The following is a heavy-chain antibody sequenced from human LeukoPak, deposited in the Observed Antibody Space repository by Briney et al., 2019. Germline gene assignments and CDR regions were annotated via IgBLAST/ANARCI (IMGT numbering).Heavy chain of an antibody. V-gene: IGHV4-59*01. D-gene: IGHD5-12*01. Sequence: SETLSLTCTVSGASITSYHWSWIRQPPGKGLEWIGYVYYGGSTNYNPSLKSRVSMSVDTSKNQFSLTLTSVTVADTAFYYCARGGIRGYSAFDNLDFWGLGTHVTVSS. CDR2: VYYGGST. CDR3: ARGGIRGYSAFDNLDF. CDR1: GASITSYH. J-gene: IGHJ4*02.